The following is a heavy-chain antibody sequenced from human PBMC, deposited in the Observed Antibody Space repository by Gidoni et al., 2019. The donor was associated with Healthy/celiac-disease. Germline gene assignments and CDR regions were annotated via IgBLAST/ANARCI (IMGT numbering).Heavy chain of an antibody. D-gene: IGHD1-20*01. CDR3: AKDRGYKEWPPIAFDI. CDR2: ISGSGGST. Sequence: EVQLLESGGGLVQPGGSLRLSCAASGFTFSSYAMSWVRQAPGKGLEWVSAISGSGGSTYYADSVKGRFTISRDNSKNTLYLQMNSLRAEDTAVYYCAKDRGYKEWPPIAFDIWGQGTMVTVSS. V-gene: IGHV3-23*01. CDR1: GFTFSSYA. J-gene: IGHJ3*02.